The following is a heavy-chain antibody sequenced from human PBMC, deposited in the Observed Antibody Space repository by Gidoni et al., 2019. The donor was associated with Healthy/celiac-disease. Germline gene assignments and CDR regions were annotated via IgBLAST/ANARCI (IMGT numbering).Heavy chain of an antibody. D-gene: IGHD2-2*02. J-gene: IGHJ5*02. CDR2: ITAYNGNT. V-gene: IGHV1-18*01. CDR1: VYTFPSFG. CDR3: ARVKGVVVPAAIGWFDP. Sequence: QVQLVQSGAEVKKPGASVKVSCKASVYTFPSFGISWVRQAPGQGLEWMGWITAYNGNTNYAQKLQGRVTMTTDTSTSTAYMELRSLRSDDTAVYYCARVKGVVVPAAIGWFDPWGQGTLVTVSS.